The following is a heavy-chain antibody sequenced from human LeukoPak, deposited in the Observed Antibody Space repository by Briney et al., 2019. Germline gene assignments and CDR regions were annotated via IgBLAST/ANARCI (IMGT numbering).Heavy chain of an antibody. CDR2: IYYSGST. J-gene: IGHJ6*02. CDR1: GGSISSGGYY. Sequence: SETLSLTCTVSGGSISSGGYYWNWIRQHPGKGLEWIGYIYYSGSTYYNPSLKSRVSISVDTSKNQFSLKLSSVTAADTAVYYCARGAFYSGSYYSYYYGMDVWGQGTTVTVSS. D-gene: IGHD1-26*01. V-gene: IGHV4-31*03. CDR3: ARGAFYSGSYYSYYYGMDV.